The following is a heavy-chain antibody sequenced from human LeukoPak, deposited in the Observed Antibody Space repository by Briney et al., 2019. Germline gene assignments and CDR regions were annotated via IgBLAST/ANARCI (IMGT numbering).Heavy chain of an antibody. V-gene: IGHV3-23*01. CDR2: ISGSGGST. CDR1: GFTFGDYA. J-gene: IGHJ6*02. CDR3: AKDNGRWELLVYYYYGMDV. D-gene: IGHD1-26*01. Sequence: GGSLRLSCTAPGFTFGDYAMSWFRQAPGKGLEWVSAISGSGGSTYYADSVKGRFTISRDNSKNTLYLQMNSLRAEDTAVYYCAKDNGRWELLVYYYYGMDVWGQGTTVTVSS.